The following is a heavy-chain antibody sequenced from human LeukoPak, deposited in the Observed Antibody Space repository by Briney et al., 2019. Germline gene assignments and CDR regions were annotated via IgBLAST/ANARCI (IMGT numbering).Heavy chain of an antibody. J-gene: IGHJ4*02. Sequence: GGSLRLSCVASGFTFRTYAMSWVRQAPGKGLEWISGVSDSGGMTNYADSVKGRFTISRDNSKNTLYLQMSSLRAEDTAIYYCATRGRDREFDYWGQGTLVTVSA. CDR1: GFTFRTYA. CDR3: ATRGRDREFDY. CDR2: VSDSGGMT. V-gene: IGHV3-23*01. D-gene: IGHD1-26*01.